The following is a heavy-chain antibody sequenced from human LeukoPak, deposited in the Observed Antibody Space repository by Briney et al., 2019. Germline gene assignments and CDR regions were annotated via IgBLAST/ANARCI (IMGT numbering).Heavy chain of an antibody. Sequence: GGSLRLXCAASGFIFSTYGMHWVRQAPGKELEWVAVIWYDGSNKYYVDSVKGRFTISRDNSKNTLYLQMNSLRAEDTAVYYCAKGGTKGYNSASGFDYWGQGTLVTVSS. V-gene: IGHV3-30*02. J-gene: IGHJ4*02. D-gene: IGHD6-6*01. CDR1: GFIFSTYG. CDR2: IWYDGSNK. CDR3: AKGGTKGYNSASGFDY.